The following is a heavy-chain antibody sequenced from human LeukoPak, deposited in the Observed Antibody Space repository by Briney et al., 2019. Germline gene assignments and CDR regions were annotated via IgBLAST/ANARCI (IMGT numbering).Heavy chain of an antibody. CDR2: ISGSGTNT. Sequence: PGGSLRLSCAASGFTFSGYAMSWVRQAPGKGLEWVSAISGSGTNTYYADSVKGRFTISRDNSKNTLYLQMNSLRAEDTAVYYCAKDRYYYDSTGYRGIDFWRQGTLVTVSS. CDR1: GFTFSGYA. D-gene: IGHD3-22*01. CDR3: AKDRYYYDSTGYRGIDF. V-gene: IGHV3-23*01. J-gene: IGHJ4*02.